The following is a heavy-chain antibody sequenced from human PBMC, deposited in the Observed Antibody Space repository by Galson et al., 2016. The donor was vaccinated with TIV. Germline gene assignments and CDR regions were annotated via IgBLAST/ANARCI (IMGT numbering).Heavy chain of an antibody. Sequence: LSLTCGVSGGSFSSDNHCWSWIRQPPGKGLEWIGYTFYSGSTAYNSALRSRLTISIDTSKNQFSLRLTSVTAADTAVYYCARGVTDYYDSSGFSPNFDYWGQGALVTVSS. CDR3: ARGVTDYYDSSGFSPNFDY. V-gene: IGHV4-30-4*01. J-gene: IGHJ4*02. CDR1: GGSFSSDNHC. CDR2: TFYSGST. D-gene: IGHD3-22*01.